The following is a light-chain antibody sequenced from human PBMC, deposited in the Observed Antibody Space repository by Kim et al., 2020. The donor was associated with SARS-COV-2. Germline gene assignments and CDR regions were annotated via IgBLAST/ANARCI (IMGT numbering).Light chain of an antibody. Sequence: PGKRVTLSCRASQSISSSLAWYQQKPGQGPRLLIYEASARATGIPARFSATGSGTEFTLTISSLQSEDSAVYFCQQYNSWLPYTFGQGTKLEI. CDR2: EAS. CDR3: QQYNSWLPYT. V-gene: IGKV3D-15*01. J-gene: IGKJ2*01. CDR1: QSISSS.